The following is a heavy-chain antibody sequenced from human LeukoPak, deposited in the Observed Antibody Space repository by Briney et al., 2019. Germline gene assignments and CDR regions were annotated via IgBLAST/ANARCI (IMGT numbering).Heavy chain of an antibody. CDR3: TRDGSGWFQH. V-gene: IGHV3-48*03. CDR2: INSGTTT. CDR1: GFTFSSYA. Sequence: GGSLRLSCAASGFTFSSYAMNWVRQAPGKGLEWISYINSGTTTYYADFVKGRFTISRDNAKSSLYLQMNSLRAEDTAVYYCTRDGSGWFQHWGQGTLVTVSS. D-gene: IGHD6-19*01. J-gene: IGHJ1*01.